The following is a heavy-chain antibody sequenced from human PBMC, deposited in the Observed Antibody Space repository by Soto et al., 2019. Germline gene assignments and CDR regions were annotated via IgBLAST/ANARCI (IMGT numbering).Heavy chain of an antibody. D-gene: IGHD3-16*02. V-gene: IGHV4-31*03. CDR3: AREDRYSPDY. CDR2: IYYSGST. Sequence: PSETLSLTCMVSGGSISSGGYYWSWIRQHPGKGLEWIGYIYYSGSTYYDPSLKSRVTISVDTSKNQFSLKLSSVTAADTAVYYCAREDRYSPDYWGQGTLVTVSS. CDR1: GGSISSGGYY. J-gene: IGHJ4*02.